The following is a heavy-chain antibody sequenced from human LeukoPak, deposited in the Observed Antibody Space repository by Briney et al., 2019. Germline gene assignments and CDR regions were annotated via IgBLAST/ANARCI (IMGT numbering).Heavy chain of an antibody. Sequence: GGSLGLSCAAAGFIFSSYRMNWVRQAPGKGLEWVSSISQSGSHADYADSVKGRFTISRDNAKNSLYLQMNSLRAEDTAVYYCARNRSFTVTNYWYFDLWGRGTLVTVSS. D-gene: IGHD4-17*01. CDR1: GFIFSSYR. V-gene: IGHV3-21*01. J-gene: IGHJ2*01. CDR3: ARNRSFTVTNYWYFDL. CDR2: ISQSGSHA.